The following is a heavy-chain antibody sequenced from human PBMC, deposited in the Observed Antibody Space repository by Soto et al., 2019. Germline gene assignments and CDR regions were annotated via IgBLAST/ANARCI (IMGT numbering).Heavy chain of an antibody. J-gene: IGHJ5*02. V-gene: IGHV3-23*01. Sequence: GGSLRLSCAASGFTFSCYAMSWVRQAPGKGLECISLISGTGVPTLYAESVKGRFSVSRDNSKNTLFLEMNNLRVDDTAIYYCAKSFCSSSSCFFVWVDPWGPGTLVTVSS. D-gene: IGHD2-2*01. CDR2: ISGTGVPT. CDR1: GFTFSCYA. CDR3: AKSFCSSSSCFFVWVDP.